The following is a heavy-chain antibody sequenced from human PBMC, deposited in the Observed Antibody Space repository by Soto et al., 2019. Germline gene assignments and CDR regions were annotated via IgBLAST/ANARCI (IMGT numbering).Heavy chain of an antibody. Sequence: EVQLVESGGGLVQPGGSLRLSCAVSGFTVSSNYMNWVRQAPGKGLEWVSFIYSGGNTYYADSVKGRFTISRDNSKNMLYLQMNSLRVDDTAVYYCAREVRVRGFAFDIWGQGTMVTVSS. V-gene: IGHV3-66*01. CDR3: AREVRVRGFAFDI. CDR1: GFTVSSNY. D-gene: IGHD3-3*01. J-gene: IGHJ3*02. CDR2: IYSGGNT.